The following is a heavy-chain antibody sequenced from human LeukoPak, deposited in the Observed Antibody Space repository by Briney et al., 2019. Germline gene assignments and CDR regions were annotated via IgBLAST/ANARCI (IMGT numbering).Heavy chain of an antibody. J-gene: IGHJ4*02. D-gene: IGHD6-13*01. CDR2: IDYSGRT. Sequence: SETLSLTCTVSGGSISSYYWSWVRQPFGKGLEWTGSIDYSGRTYYNPSLKSRIIMSVDTSRNQYSLKLTSVTAADSAQFFCARHLRGSSIWYDFWGQGTLVTVSS. V-gene: IGHV4-59*04. CDR3: ARHLRGSSIWYDF. CDR1: GGSISSYY.